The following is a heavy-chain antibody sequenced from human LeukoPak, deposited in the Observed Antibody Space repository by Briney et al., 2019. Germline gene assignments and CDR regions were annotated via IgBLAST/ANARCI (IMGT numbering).Heavy chain of an antibody. CDR3: ARQKGEQPWAPVDY. D-gene: IGHD6-13*01. V-gene: IGHV4-39*01. CDR1: GGSISSSSYY. Sequence: SETLSLTCTVSGGSISSSSYYWGWIRQPPGKGLEWIGSIYYSGSTYYNPSLKSRVTISVDTSKNQFSLKLSSVTAADTAVYYCARQKGEQPWAPVDYWGQGTLVTVSS. J-gene: IGHJ4*02. CDR2: IYYSGST.